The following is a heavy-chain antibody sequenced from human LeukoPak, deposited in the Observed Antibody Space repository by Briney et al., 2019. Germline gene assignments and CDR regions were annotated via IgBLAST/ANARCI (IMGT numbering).Heavy chain of an antibody. V-gene: IGHV1-18*01. CDR1: GYTFTSYG. Sequence: VASVKVSCKASGYTFTSYGISWVRQAPGQGLVWMGWISAYNGNTNYAQKLQGRVTMTTDTSTSTAYMELRSLRSDDTAVYYCARDPRIAAAALFDYWGQGTLVTVSS. CDR3: ARDPRIAAAALFDY. J-gene: IGHJ4*02. D-gene: IGHD6-13*01. CDR2: ISAYNGNT.